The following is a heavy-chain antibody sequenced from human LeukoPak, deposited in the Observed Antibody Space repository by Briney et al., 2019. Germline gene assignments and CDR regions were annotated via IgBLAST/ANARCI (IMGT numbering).Heavy chain of an antibody. D-gene: IGHD3-22*01. CDR1: GGSISSYY. Sequence: PSETLSLTCTVSGGSISSYYWSWIRQPAGKALEWIGNIFYSGSTYYSPSLKSRVTISLDTSRNQFYLKLNSVTAADTAVYYCAKSNGYGLIDIWGQGTMVTVSS. CDR2: IFYSGST. J-gene: IGHJ3*02. V-gene: IGHV4-59*12. CDR3: AKSNGYGLIDI.